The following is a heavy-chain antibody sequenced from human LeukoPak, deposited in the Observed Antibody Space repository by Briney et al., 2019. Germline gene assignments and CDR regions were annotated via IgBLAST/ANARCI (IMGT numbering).Heavy chain of an antibody. D-gene: IGHD3-22*01. CDR1: GGSVSSGSYY. V-gene: IGHV4-39*01. CDR2: IYYSGST. J-gene: IGHJ4*02. CDR3: ARQRYYYDSSGNYCVYYFDN. Sequence: SETLSLTCTVSGGSVSSGSYYWSWIRQPPGKGLEWIGYIYYSGSTYYNPSLKSRVTISVDTSKNQFSLKLSSVTAADTAVYYCARQRYYYDSSGNYCVYYFDNWGQGTLVTVSS.